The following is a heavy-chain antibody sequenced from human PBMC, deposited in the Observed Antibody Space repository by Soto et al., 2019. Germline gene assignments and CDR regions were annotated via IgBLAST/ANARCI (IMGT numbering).Heavy chain of an antibody. V-gene: IGHV4-34*01. Sequence: QVQLQQWGAGLLKPSETLSLTCAVYGGSFSGYYWSWIRQPPGKGLEWIGEINHSGSTNYNPSLNSHGTISVDTSKNQFALTLSAVTAADTAVYYCARGRRDGYNSLSFDYWGQGTLVTVSS. CDR3: ARGRRDGYNSLSFDY. D-gene: IGHD5-12*01. CDR2: INHSGST. CDR1: GGSFSGYY. J-gene: IGHJ4*02.